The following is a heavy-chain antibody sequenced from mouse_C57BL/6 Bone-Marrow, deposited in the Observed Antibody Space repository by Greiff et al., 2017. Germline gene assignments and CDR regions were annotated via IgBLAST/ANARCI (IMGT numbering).Heavy chain of an antibody. J-gene: IGHJ3*01. CDR2: ISSGGSYT. Sequence: EVKVVESGGDLVKPGGSLKLSCAASGFTFSSYGMSWVRQTPDKRLEWVATISSGGSYTYYPDSVKGRFTISRDNAKNTLYLQMSSLKSEDPAMYYCARLYYCSSLAWFAYWGQGTLVTVSA. D-gene: IGHD1-1*01. V-gene: IGHV5-6*01. CDR1: GFTFSSYG. CDR3: ARLYYCSSLAWFAY.